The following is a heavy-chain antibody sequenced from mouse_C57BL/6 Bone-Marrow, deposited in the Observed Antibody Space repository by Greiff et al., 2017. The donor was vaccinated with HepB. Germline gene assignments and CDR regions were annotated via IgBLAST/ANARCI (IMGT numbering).Heavy chain of an antibody. CDR2: IYPRSGNT. V-gene: IGHV1-81*01. Sequence: VKLVESGAELARPGASVKLSCKASGYTFTSYGISWVKQRTGQGLEWIGEIYPRSGNTYYNEKFKGKATLTADKSSSTAYMELRSLTSEDSAVYFCARNDYGGFAYWGQGTLVTVSA. J-gene: IGHJ3*01. CDR1: GYTFTSYG. D-gene: IGHD2-4*01. CDR3: ARNDYGGFAY.